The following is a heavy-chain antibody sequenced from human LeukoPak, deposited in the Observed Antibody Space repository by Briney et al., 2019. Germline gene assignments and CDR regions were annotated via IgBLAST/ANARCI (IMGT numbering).Heavy chain of an antibody. CDR3: ARDHCSSTSCHNDY. CDR1: GFTFSSYW. CDR2: INQDGSEK. D-gene: IGHD2-2*01. J-gene: IGHJ4*02. Sequence: GGSLRLSCAAPGFTFSSYWMSWVRQAPGKGLEWVANINQDGSEKYYVDSVKGRFTISRDNAKNSLYLQMNSLRAEDTAVYYCARDHCSSTSCHNDYWGQGTLVTVSS. V-gene: IGHV3-7*01.